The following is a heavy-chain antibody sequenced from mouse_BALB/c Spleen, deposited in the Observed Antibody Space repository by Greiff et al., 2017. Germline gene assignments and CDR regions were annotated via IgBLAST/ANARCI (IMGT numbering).Heavy chain of an antibody. V-gene: IGHV5-17*02. Sequence: EVKLVESGGGLVQPGGSRKLSCAASGFTFSSFGMHWVRQAPEKGLEWVAYISSGSSTIYYADTVKGRFTISRDNPKNTLFLQMTSLRSEDTAMYYCTRGSSPYYFDYWGQGTTLTVSS. J-gene: IGHJ2*01. CDR2: ISSGSSTI. D-gene: IGHD1-1*01. CDR1: GFTFSSFG. CDR3: TRGSSPYYFDY.